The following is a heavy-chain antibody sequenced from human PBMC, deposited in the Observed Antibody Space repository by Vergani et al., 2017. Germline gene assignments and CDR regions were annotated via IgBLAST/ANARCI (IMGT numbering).Heavy chain of an antibody. V-gene: IGHV4-39*01. Sequence: QLQLQESGPGLVKPSETLSLTYTVSGGSISSSSYYWGWIRQPPGKGLEWIGSIYYSGSTYYNPSLKSRVTISVDTSKNQFSLKLGSVTAADTAVYYCARHYRDSRWRDFWSGYNFDLWGRGTLVTVSS. J-gene: IGHJ2*01. D-gene: IGHD3-3*01. CDR1: GGSISSSSYY. CDR2: IYYSGST. CDR3: ARHYRDSRWRDFWSGYNFDL.